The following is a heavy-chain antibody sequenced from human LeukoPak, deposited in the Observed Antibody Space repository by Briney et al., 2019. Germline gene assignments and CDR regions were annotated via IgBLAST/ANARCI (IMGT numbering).Heavy chain of an antibody. CDR3: ARAHRAARLGFDP. CDR1: GFTFSSYS. Sequence: GGSLRLSCAASGFTFSSYSMNWVRQAPGKGLEWVSVIYSGGSTYYADSVKGRFTISRHNSKNTLYLQMNSLRAEDTAVYYCARAHRAARLGFDPWGQGTLVTVSS. J-gene: IGHJ5*02. V-gene: IGHV3-53*04. D-gene: IGHD6-6*01. CDR2: IYSGGST.